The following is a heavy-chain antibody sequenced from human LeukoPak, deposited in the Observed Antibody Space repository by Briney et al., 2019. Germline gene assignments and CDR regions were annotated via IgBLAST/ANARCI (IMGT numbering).Heavy chain of an antibody. CDR3: ARHRLNDAFDI. V-gene: IGHV4-59*08. J-gene: IGHJ3*02. D-gene: IGHD2-21*02. CDR1: GGSLSSYH. CDR2: IYYSGST. Sequence: PSETLSLTCTVSGGSLSSYHWSWIRQPPEKGLEWIGYIYYSGSTNYNPYLKSRVTISVDTSKNQFSLQLSSVAAAGTAVYYCARHRLNDAFDIWGQGTMVTVSS.